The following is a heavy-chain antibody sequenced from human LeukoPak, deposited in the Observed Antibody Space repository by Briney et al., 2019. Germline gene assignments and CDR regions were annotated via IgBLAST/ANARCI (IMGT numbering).Heavy chain of an antibody. CDR1: GGSIGTYY. CDR3: ARHIGGGIEDMDV. Sequence: PSETLSLTCTVSGGSIGTYYWSWIRQSPGKGLEWIGYIYVTGTRYNPYLQSRVTISVDRSRNQFFLKMSSVTAADTAVFYCARHIGGGIEDMDVWGKGTKVIVSS. D-gene: IGHD3-16*02. J-gene: IGHJ6*03. V-gene: IGHV4-59*08. CDR2: IYVTGT.